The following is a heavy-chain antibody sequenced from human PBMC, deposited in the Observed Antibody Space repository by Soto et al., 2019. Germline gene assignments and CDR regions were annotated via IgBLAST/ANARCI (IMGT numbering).Heavy chain of an antibody. CDR2: IWYDGSNK. CDR1: GFTFSSYG. D-gene: IGHD2-2*01. CDR3: ARDDCSSTSCSGYGMDV. J-gene: IGHJ6*02. Sequence: PGGSLRLSCAASGFTFSSYGMHWVRQAPGKGLEWVAVIWYDGSNKYYADSVKGRFTISRDNSKNTLYLQMNSLRAEDTAVYYCARDDCSSTSCSGYGMDVWGQGTTVTVSS. V-gene: IGHV3-33*01.